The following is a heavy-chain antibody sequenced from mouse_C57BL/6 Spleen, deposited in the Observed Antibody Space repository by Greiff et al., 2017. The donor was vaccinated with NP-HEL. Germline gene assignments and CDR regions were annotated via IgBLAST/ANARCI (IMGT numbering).Heavy chain of an antibody. CDR1: GYAFTNYL. Sequence: QVQLQQSGAELVRPGTSVKVSCKASGYAFTNYLIEWVKQRPGQGLEWIGVINPGSGGTNYNEKFKGKATLTAYKSSSTAYMQLSSLTSEDSAVYFCARKRGDYWGQGTSVTVSS. CDR2: INPGSGGT. V-gene: IGHV1-54*01. J-gene: IGHJ4*01. CDR3: ARKRGDY.